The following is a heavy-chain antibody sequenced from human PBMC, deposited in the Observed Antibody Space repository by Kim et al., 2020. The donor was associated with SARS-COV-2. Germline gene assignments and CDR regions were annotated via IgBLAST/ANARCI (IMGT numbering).Heavy chain of an antibody. Sequence: SETLSLTCTVSGGSISSYYWNWIRQSPGKGVEWIGYIFYTGSTNHNPSLKSRVTISLDTSKNQFSLRLRSVTAADTAVYYCARDNVEAFDYWGQGTLVTVSS. CDR3: ARDNVEAFDY. CDR1: GGSISSYY. CDR2: IFYTGST. V-gene: IGHV4-59*01. J-gene: IGHJ4*02.